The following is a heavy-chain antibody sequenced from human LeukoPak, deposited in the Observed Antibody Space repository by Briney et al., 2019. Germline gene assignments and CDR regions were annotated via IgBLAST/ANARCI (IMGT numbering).Heavy chain of an antibody. CDR2: IDWDDDK. J-gene: IGHJ4*02. V-gene: IGHV2-70*11. CDR1: GFSLSTSGMC. Sequence: SGPTLVNPTQTLTLTCTFSGFSLSTSGMCVGWIRQPPGKALEWLARIDWDDDKYYSTSLKTRLTISMDTSKNQVALTMTNMDPVDTATYYCARTPPVAAAGSFDYWGQGTLVTVSS. CDR3: ARTPPVAAAGSFDY. D-gene: IGHD6-13*01.